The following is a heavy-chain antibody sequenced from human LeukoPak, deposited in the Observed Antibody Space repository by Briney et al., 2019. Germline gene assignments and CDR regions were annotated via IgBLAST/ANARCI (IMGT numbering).Heavy chain of an antibody. D-gene: IGHD1-26*01. CDR2: ISGSGGST. V-gene: IGHV3-23*01. J-gene: IGHJ4*02. CDR1: GFTFINYD. Sequence: QPGGSLRLSCAASGFTFINYDMGWVRQAPGKGLEWVSAISGSGGSTSYADSLKGRFIISRDNSKNTLFLQMNSLRAEDTAVYYCAKAYSAGWFEPYFDSWGQGTLVTVSS. CDR3: AKAYSAGWFEPYFDS.